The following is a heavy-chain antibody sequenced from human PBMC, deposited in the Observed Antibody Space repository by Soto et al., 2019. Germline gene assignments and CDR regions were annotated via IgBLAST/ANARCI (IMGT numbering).Heavy chain of an antibody. CDR1: GGTFSSYA. V-gene: IGHV1-69*13. Sequence: ASVKVSCKASGGTFSSYAISWVRQAPGQGLEWMGGIIPIFGTANYAQKFQGRVTITADESTSTAYMELSSLRSEDTAVYYCARVSGGGGLWFFDYWGQGTLVTVSS. D-gene: IGHD3-10*01. CDR2: IIPIFGTA. J-gene: IGHJ4*02. CDR3: ARVSGGGGLWFFDY.